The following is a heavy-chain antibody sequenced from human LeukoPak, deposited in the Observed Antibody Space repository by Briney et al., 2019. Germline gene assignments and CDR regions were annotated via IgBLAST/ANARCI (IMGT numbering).Heavy chain of an antibody. CDR2: INHSGST. J-gene: IGHJ5*02. D-gene: IGHD3-16*02. CDR3: ARGCTFGGVIARRARWFDP. Sequence: SETLSLTCAVYGGSFSGYYWSWIRQPPGKGLEWIGEINHSGSTNYNPSLKSRVTISVDTSKNQFSLKLSSVTAADTAVYYCARGCTFGGVIARRARWFDPWGQGTLVTVSS. V-gene: IGHV4-34*01. CDR1: GGSFSGYY.